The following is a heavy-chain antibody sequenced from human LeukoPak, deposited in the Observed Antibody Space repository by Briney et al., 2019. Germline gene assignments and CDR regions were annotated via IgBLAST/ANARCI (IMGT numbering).Heavy chain of an antibody. CDR3: AELGITMIGGV. V-gene: IGHV3-48*03. CDR2: ISSSGSTI. J-gene: IGHJ6*04. D-gene: IGHD3-10*02. CDR1: GFTFYWNW. Sequence: GGSLRLSCAASGFTFYWNWMGWVRQAPGKGLEWVSYISSSGSTIYYADSVKGRFTISRDNAKNSLYLQMNSLRAEDTAVYYCAELGITMIGGVWGKGTTVTISS.